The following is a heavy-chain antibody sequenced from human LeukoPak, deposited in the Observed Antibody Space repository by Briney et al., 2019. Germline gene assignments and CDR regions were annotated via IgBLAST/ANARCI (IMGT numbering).Heavy chain of an antibody. CDR2: IKHDGSER. Sequence: GGSLRLSCVAPGFAFSTYWMTWVRQAPGRGLEWVANIKHDGSERYYVDSVKGRFTISRDNAKNSVYLQMSSLRAEDTAVYYCARDSGLSGYDLLDYWGQGTLVTVSS. CDR3: ARDSGLSGYDLLDY. J-gene: IGHJ4*02. V-gene: IGHV3-7*01. D-gene: IGHD5-12*01. CDR1: GFAFSTYW.